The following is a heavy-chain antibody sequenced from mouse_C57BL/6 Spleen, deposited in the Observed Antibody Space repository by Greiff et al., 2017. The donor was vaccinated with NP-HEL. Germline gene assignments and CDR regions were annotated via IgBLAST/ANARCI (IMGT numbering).Heavy chain of an antibody. CDR2: ISDGGSYT. Sequence: EVKVVESGGGLVKPGGSLKLSCAASGFTFSSYAMSWVRQTPEKRLEWVATISDGGSYTYYPDNVQGRFTISRDNAKNNLYLQMSHLKSEDTAMYYCARELGDGYPWFAYWGQGTLVTGSA. CDR1: GFTFSSYA. J-gene: IGHJ3*01. V-gene: IGHV5-4*01. CDR3: ARELGDGYPWFAY. D-gene: IGHD2-3*01.